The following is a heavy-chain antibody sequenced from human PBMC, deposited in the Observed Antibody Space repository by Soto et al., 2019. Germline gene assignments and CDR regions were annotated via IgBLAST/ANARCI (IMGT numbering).Heavy chain of an antibody. D-gene: IGHD5-12*01. J-gene: IGHJ4*02. CDR2: IYHSGST. V-gene: IGHV4-30-2*01. CDR1: GGSISSGGYS. Sequence: QLQLRESGSGLVKPSQTLSLTCAVSGGSISSGGYSWSWIRQPPGKGLEWIGYIYHSGSTYYNPSLQGRVTNAINRSQNQFSLKVSSVTAADTAVYFCAAGGGLPRYYWGQGTLVTVSS. CDR3: AAGGGLPRYY.